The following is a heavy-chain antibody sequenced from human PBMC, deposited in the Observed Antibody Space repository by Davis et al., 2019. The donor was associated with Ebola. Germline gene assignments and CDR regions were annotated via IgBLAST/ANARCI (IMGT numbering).Heavy chain of an antibody. J-gene: IGHJ3*02. Sequence: PGGSLRLSCEASGFTFNNYWMRWVRQAPEKGLEWVASIKEDGSEKHYVDSVKGRITISRDNAKKSLYLQMNSLRADDTALYYCVRGSLWAFDIWGQGTMVTVSP. CDR2: IKEDGSEK. CDR1: GFTFNNYW. D-gene: IGHD2-21*01. CDR3: VRGSLWAFDI. V-gene: IGHV3-7*03.